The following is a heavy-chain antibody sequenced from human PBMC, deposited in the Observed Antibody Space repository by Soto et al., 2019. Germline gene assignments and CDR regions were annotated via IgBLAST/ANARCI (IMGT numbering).Heavy chain of an antibody. CDR3: ARDLSDYAKYYFDY. Sequence: GGSLRLSCAASGFALSSSSMNWVRQAPGKGLEWVSYISSSGATIYYADSVKGRFSISRDKAQNSVYLQMNSLRDEDTAVYYCARDLSDYAKYYFDYWGQGTPVTVSS. D-gene: IGHD2-8*01. CDR2: ISSSGATI. CDR1: GFALSSSS. J-gene: IGHJ4*02. V-gene: IGHV3-48*02.